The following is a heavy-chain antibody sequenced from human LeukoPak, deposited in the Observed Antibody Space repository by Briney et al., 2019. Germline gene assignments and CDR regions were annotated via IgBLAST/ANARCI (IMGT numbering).Heavy chain of an antibody. CDR3: AREGASSSWGAYFQH. D-gene: IGHD6-13*01. CDR1: GGSISSSSYY. Sequence: PSETLSLTCTVSGGSISSSSYYWGWIRQPPGKGLEWIGSIYYSGSTYYNPSLKSRVTISVDTSKNQFSLKPSSVTAADTAVYYCAREGASSSWGAYFQHWGQGTLVTVSS. CDR2: IYYSGST. J-gene: IGHJ1*01. V-gene: IGHV4-39*07.